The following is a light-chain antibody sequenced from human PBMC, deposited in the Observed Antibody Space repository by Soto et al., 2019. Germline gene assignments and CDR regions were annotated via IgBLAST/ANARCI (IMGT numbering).Light chain of an antibody. Sequence: DIQMTQSPSSLSASVEDSVTITCRARQSSSSYLTWYQQKPGKAPTLLIYAASSLQSGLQSTFSGSGSRTDFTLTISNLQPEDVATYYCPQSYSTPFGHGTTREIK. CDR2: AAS. J-gene: IGKJ2*01. V-gene: IGKV1-39*01. CDR3: PQSYSTP. CDR1: QSSSSY.